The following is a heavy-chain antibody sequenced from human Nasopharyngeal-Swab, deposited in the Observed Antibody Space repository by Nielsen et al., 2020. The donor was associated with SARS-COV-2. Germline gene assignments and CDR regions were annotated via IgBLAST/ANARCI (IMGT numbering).Heavy chain of an antibody. J-gene: IGHJ4*02. CDR1: GFTFSSYA. CDR2: ISGSGGST. V-gene: IGHV3-23*01. CDR3: AKDVYSYGYGEGIDY. D-gene: IGHD5-18*01. Sequence: LSLTCAASGFTFSSYAMSWVRQAPGKGLEWVSAISGSGGSTYYADSVKGRFTISRDNSKNTLYLQMNSLRAEDTAVYYCAKDVYSYGYGEGIDYWGQGTLVTVSS.